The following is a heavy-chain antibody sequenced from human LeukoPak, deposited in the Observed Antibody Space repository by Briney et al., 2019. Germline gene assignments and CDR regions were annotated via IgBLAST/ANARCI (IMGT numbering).Heavy chain of an antibody. D-gene: IGHD6-13*01. V-gene: IGHV4-59*01. CDR2: IYYSGST. CDR1: GGSICSNY. J-gene: IGHJ1*01. Sequence: SETLSLTSTVSGGSICSNYWSWIRQPPGKGLEWIGYIYYSGSTNYNPSLKSRVTISVDTSKNQCSLKLSSVTAADTAVYYCARDRSSSSSENWGAGTLVTVSS. CDR3: ARDRSSSSSEN.